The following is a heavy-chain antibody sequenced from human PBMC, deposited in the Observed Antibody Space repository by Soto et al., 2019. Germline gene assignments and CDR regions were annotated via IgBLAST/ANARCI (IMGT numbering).Heavy chain of an antibody. CDR2: IIPILGIA. CDR3: VRGSGVGATPELHYFQL. D-gene: IGHD1-26*01. CDR1: GVTFSSYT. Sequence: QVQLVQSGAEVKKPGSSVKVSCKASGVTFSSYTISWVRQAPGQGLEWMGRIIPILGIANYAQKFQGRVTITADKYTGKAYKELGSVIVADTAVYYCVRGSGVGATPELHYFQLWGQGTLVTGSS. J-gene: IGHJ1*01. V-gene: IGHV1-69*02.